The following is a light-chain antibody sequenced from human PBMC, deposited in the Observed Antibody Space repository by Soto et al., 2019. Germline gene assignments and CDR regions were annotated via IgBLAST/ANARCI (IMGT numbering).Light chain of an antibody. CDR2: AAS. J-gene: IGKJ4*01. CDR1: QGINSY. V-gene: IGKV1-9*01. Sequence: GDGVIIPCRASQGINSYLAWYQQKPGKAPKPLIYAASTLQSGVPSRFSGSGSGTEFTLTISSLQPEDFATYYCQQVNNYPITFGGGTKVEIK. CDR3: QQVNNYPIT.